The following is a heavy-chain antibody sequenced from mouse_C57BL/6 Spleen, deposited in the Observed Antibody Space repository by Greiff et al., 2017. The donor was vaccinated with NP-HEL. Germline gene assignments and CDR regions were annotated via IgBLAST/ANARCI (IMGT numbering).Heavy chain of an antibody. CDR3: TRAYSNFFDY. CDR2: ISSGGDYI. CDR1: GFTFSSYA. J-gene: IGHJ2*01. V-gene: IGHV5-9-1*02. D-gene: IGHD2-5*01. Sequence: EVQLQESGEGLVKPGGSLKLSCAASGFTFSSYAMSWVRQTPEKRLEWVAYISSGGDYIYYADTVKGRFTISRDNARNNLYLQMSSMKSEDTAMYYCTRAYSNFFDYWGQGTTLTVSS.